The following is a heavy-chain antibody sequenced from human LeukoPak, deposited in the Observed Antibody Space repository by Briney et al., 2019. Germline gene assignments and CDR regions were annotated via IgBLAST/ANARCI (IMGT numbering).Heavy chain of an antibody. CDR3: ARERARPSCSSASCYPDY. CDR1: GFTFSSYW. CDR2: INTDGSST. Sequence: GGSLRLSCAASGFTFSSYWMHWVRQAPGKGLVWVSRINTDGSSTSYADSVKGRFTISRDNAKNTLYLQMNSLRAEDTAVYYCARERARPSCSSASCYPDYWGQGTLVTVSS. J-gene: IGHJ4*02. D-gene: IGHD2-2*01. V-gene: IGHV3-74*01.